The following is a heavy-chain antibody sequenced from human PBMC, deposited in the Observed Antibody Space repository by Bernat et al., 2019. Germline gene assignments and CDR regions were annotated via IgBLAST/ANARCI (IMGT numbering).Heavy chain of an antibody. Sequence: EVQLVESGGGLVKPGGSLRLSCAASGFTFSSYWRHWVRQAPGKGLVWVSRINSDGSSTSYADSVKGRFTISRDNAKNTLYLQMNSLRAEDTAVYYCARSDFSSSWTNYYYYGMDVWGQGTTVTVSS. CDR2: INSDGSST. CDR3: ARSDFSSSWTNYYYYGMDV. CDR1: GFTFSSYW. V-gene: IGHV3-74*01. J-gene: IGHJ6*02. D-gene: IGHD6-13*01.